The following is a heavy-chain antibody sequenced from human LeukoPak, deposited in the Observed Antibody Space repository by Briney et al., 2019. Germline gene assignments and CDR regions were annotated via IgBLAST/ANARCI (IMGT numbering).Heavy chain of an antibody. CDR1: GFTFSTYA. CDR3: ARRPTCSGGTCYGLHV. CDR2: VSYDVNTK. D-gene: IGHD2-15*01. V-gene: IGHV3-30-3*01. J-gene: IGHJ6*04. Sequence: GRSLRLSCAASGFTFSTYAMHWVRQAPGKGLEWVAIVSYDVNTKYYADSVKGRFTISRDNSENTLYLEMNSLRAEDTAVYFCARRPTCSGGTCYGLHVWGKGTTVTASS.